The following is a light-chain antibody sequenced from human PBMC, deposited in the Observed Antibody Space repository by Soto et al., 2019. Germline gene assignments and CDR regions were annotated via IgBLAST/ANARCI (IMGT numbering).Light chain of an antibody. V-gene: IGKV1-33*01. CDR3: QHYDTLPLPVYT. J-gene: IGKJ2*01. CDR1: QDISNN. CDR2: DAS. Sequence: DIQMTQSPSSLSASVGDRVTITCQASQDISNNLNWYQQKPGKAPKVLIYDASTLAAGVPSRFSGSGSGTDFALTISGLQPEDFATHYCQHYDTLPLPVYTFGQGTKLEI.